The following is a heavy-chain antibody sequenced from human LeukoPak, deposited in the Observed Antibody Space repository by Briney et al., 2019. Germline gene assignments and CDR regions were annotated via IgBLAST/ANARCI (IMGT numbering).Heavy chain of an antibody. D-gene: IGHD3-10*01. CDR2: ISPSSHYI. CDR3: ARDLGIDYGSVDN. J-gene: IGHJ4*02. V-gene: IGHV3-21*01. CDR1: GFTFSNYS. Sequence: GGSLRLSCAGSGFTFSNYSINWVRQAPGKGLEWVSSISPSSHYIYYADSVRGRFTISRDNAKNSLYLQMNSLRAEDTAVYYCARDLGIDYGSVDNWGQGTLVTVSS.